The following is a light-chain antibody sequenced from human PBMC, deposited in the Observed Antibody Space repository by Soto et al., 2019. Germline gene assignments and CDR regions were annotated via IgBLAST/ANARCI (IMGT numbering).Light chain of an antibody. J-gene: IGKJ1*01. CDR3: QQFNKSLWK. CDR1: QTVSSSN. CDR2: GAS. V-gene: IGKV3-20*01. Sequence: DIVMTQSPGTLSLSPGERATLSCRTSQTVSSSNLAWYQQKPGQAPRLLVYGASSRATGIPDRFSGSRSGTDFTLAISRLEPEDFAVYYCQQFNKSLWKFGQGNKVEIK.